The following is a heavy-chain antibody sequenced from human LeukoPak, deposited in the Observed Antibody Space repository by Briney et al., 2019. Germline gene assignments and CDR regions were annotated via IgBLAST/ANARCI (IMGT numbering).Heavy chain of an antibody. V-gene: IGHV3-53*01. CDR1: GFSVSSNF. CDR3: ARGIKYYYGSGTYHYFDF. J-gene: IGHJ4*02. CDR2: IFSGGST. Sequence: GGSLRLSCAASGFSVSSNFMTWVRQAPGKGLEWVSVIFSGGSTYYADSVKGRFTISRDNSKNTLYLQMNSLRAEDTAVYYCARGIKYYYGSGTYHYFDFWGQGTLVTVSS. D-gene: IGHD3-10*01.